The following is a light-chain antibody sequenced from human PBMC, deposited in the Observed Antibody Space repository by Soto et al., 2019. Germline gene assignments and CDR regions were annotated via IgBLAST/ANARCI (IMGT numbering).Light chain of an antibody. CDR1: QSVSSSY. Sequence: EIVLTQSPGTLSLSPGERATLSCRASQSVSSSYFAWYQQKPGQAPRLLIYGASSRATGIPDRFSGSGSGTDFTLTISRLEPEDFAVYYCQQYGSFPLTFGGGTKVEIK. J-gene: IGKJ4*01. V-gene: IGKV3-20*01. CDR3: QQYGSFPLT. CDR2: GAS.